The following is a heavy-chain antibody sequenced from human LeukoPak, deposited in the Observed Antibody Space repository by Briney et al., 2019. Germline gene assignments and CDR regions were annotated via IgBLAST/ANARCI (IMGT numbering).Heavy chain of an antibody. Sequence: PGGSLRLSCAASGFTFSSYEMNWVRQAPGKGLEWVSYISSSSSTIYYADSVKRRFTISRDNAKNSLYLQMNSLRAEDTAVYYCATSLSGWGTYHYMNVWGKGTTVTISS. V-gene: IGHV3-48*03. D-gene: IGHD6-19*01. CDR3: ATSLSGWGTYHYMNV. CDR1: GFTFSSYE. J-gene: IGHJ6*03. CDR2: ISSSSSTI.